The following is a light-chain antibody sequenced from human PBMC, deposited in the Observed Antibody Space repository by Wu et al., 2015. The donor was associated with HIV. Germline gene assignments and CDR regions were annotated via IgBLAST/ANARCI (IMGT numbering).Light chain of an antibody. CDR3: QQYTHWPPLT. CDR1: QTVNRN. CDR2: DVD. J-gene: IGKJ4*01. Sequence: ILMTQSPATLSVSPGERATLSCRASQTVNRNLAWYQQRPGQAPRLLIYDVDIRATGISARFTGSGFGTDFTLTISGLRSDDVAIYYCQQYTHWPPLTSGGGTRVEIK. V-gene: IGKV3-15*01.